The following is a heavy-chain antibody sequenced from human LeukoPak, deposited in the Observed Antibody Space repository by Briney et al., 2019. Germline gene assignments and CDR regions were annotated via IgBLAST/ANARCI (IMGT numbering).Heavy chain of an antibody. CDR3: ATEKGMYYQH. V-gene: IGHV3-43*01. J-gene: IGHJ1*01. Sequence: EGSLRLSCAASGFKFDDYTMHWVRQAPGKRLEWVALITWDGGSTYYADSVKGRFTISRDNSENSQYLQMNSLRTEDTALYYCATEKGMYYQHWGQGTLVTVSS. CDR1: GFKFDDYT. CDR2: ITWDGGST. D-gene: IGHD1-14*01.